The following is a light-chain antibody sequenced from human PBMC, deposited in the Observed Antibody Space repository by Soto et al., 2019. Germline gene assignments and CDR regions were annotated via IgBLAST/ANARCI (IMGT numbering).Light chain of an antibody. Sequence: DIQMTQSPSTLSASVGDRITITCRASQSVSAWVAWYQQKPGKAPKVVIYDASSLESGVPSRFAGSRSGTEFTLTINSLQPDDSATYYCQQYNTFPGTFGQGTTVEIK. CDR2: DAS. CDR1: QSVSAW. J-gene: IGKJ1*01. CDR3: QQYNTFPGT. V-gene: IGKV1-5*01.